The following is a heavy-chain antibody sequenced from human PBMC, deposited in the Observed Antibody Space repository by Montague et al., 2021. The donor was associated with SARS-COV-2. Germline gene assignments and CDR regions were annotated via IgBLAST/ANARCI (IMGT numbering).Heavy chain of an antibody. CDR2: VTTSGTT. CDR1: GGSITGFS. J-gene: IGHJ4*02. Sequence: SETLSLTCAVSGGSITGFSWSWVRQPAGKGLEWIGRVTTSGTTNXXPSLRSRVTMSVDTSKNQLSLNLNSVTAADTAIYYCARTPTRPLSLDSWGQGTLVTVSS. CDR3: ARTPTRPLSLDS. D-gene: IGHD6-6*01. V-gene: IGHV4-4*07.